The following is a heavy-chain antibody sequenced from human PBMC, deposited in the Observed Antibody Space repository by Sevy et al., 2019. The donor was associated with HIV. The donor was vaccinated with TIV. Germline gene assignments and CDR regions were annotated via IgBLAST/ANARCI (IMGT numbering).Heavy chain of an antibody. CDR3: ARLGYSSS. V-gene: IGHV4-39*01. J-gene: IGHJ5*02. CDR1: GGSISSSSYY. D-gene: IGHD6-19*01. Sequence: AETLSLTCTVSGGSISSSSYYWGWIRQPPGKGLEWIGSIYYSGSTYYNPSLKSRVTISVDTSKNQFSLRLSSVTAADMAVYYCARLGYSSSWGQGTLVKVSS. CDR2: IYYSGST.